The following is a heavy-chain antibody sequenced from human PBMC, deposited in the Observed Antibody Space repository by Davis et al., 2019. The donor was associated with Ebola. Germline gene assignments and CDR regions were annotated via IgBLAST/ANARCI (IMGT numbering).Heavy chain of an antibody. V-gene: IGHV4-34*01. J-gene: IGHJ5*02. CDR2: INHSGST. CDR3: ARANGYSSSSLGVAIDP. D-gene: IGHD6-6*01. Sequence: SQTLSLTCAVYGGSFSGYYWSWIRQPPGKGLEWIGEINHSGSTNYNPSLKSRVTISVDTSKNQFSLKLSSVTAADTAVYYCARANGYSSSSLGVAIDPWGQGTLVTVSS. CDR1: GGSFSGYY.